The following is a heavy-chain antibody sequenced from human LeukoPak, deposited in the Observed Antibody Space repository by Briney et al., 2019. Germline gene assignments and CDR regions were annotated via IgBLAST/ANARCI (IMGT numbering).Heavy chain of an antibody. J-gene: IGHJ4*02. CDR1: GYSFTTYG. Sequence: ASVKVSCKTSGYSFTTYGLTWVRQAPGQGLEWMGWISAYNGNTAYAQKFQGRVTVTTDTSTRTATMDLMSLRSDDTAVYYCAIVDTTVGFDYWGQGTLVTVSS. D-gene: IGHD5-18*01. V-gene: IGHV1-18*04. CDR2: ISAYNGNT. CDR3: AIVDTTVGFDY.